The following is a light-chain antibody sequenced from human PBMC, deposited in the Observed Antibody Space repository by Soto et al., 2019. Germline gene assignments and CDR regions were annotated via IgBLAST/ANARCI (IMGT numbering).Light chain of an antibody. CDR1: SSDIGGSNY. Sequence: QSVLAQPRSAPGSPGESVTISCTGTSSDIGGSNYASWYQQHPGKAPKLLIYEVTKRPSGVPDRFPGSKSGNTASLTVSGPLAEDGAASYSYYDAGTNLVFGSGNKVTV. J-gene: IGLJ1*01. CDR2: EVT. V-gene: IGLV2-8*01. CDR3: YYDAGTNLV.